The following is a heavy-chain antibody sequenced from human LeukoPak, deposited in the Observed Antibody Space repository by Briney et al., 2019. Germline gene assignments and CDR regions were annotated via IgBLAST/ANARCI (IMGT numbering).Heavy chain of an antibody. CDR1: GGSIGASINSPNW. Sequence: SGTLSLTCAVSGGSIGASINSPNWWSWVRQPPGKGLEWIGEIFHSGSTNYNPSLKSRVTMSVDKSKNQFSLNLTSVTAADTAVYYCAGLKLSGYYGDYWGQGTLVTVSS. V-gene: IGHV4-4*02. J-gene: IGHJ4*02. CDR3: AGLKLSGYYGDY. CDR2: IFHSGST. D-gene: IGHD3-3*01.